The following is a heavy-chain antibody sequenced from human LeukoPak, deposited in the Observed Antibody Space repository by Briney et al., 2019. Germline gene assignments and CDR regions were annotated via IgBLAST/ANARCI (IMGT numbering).Heavy chain of an antibody. CDR1: GYTFTSYA. J-gene: IGHJ4*02. CDR3: ARGGPPGMTLGLDFDY. CDR2: INTNTGNP. D-gene: IGHD6-13*01. Sequence: ASVKVSCKASGYTFTSYAMNWVRQAPGQGLEWMGLINTNTGNPTYAQGFTGRFVFSLDTSVSTAYLQISSLKAEDTAVYYCARGGPPGMTLGLDFDYWDQGTLVTVSS. V-gene: IGHV7-4-1*02.